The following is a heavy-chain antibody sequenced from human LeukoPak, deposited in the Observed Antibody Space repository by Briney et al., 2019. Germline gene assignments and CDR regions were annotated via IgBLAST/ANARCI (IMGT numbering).Heavy chain of an antibody. CDR1: GFTFSSYA. J-gene: IGHJ4*02. CDR2: ISGSGGST. Sequence: GGSLRLSCAASGFTFSSYAMSWVRQAPGKGLEWVSAISGSGGSTYYADSVKGRFTISRDNSKNTLYLQMNSLRDEDTAVYYCARSAVGPIVVAGLDYWGQGTLVTVSS. CDR3: ARSAVGPIVVAGLDY. D-gene: IGHD6-19*01. V-gene: IGHV3-23*01.